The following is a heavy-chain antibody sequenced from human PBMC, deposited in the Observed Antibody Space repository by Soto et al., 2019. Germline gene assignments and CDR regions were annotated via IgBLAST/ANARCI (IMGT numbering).Heavy chain of an antibody. J-gene: IGHJ6*02. V-gene: IGHV4-4*02. Sequence: SETLSLTCAVSGGSISSSNWWSWVRQPPGKGLEWIGEIYHSGSTNYNPSLKSRVTISVDKSKNQFSLKLSSVTAADTAVYYCARMVRFLETDYYYYGMDVWGQGTTVTVSS. CDR3: ARMVRFLETDYYYYGMDV. CDR1: GGSISSSNW. CDR2: IYHSGST. D-gene: IGHD3-3*01.